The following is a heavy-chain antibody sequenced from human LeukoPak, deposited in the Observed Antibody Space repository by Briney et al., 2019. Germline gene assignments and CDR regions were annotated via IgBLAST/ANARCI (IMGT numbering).Heavy chain of an antibody. V-gene: IGHV3-15*01. CDR2: IKRKSDGGTT. CDR1: GFTFNDAW. D-gene: IGHD1-26*01. CDR3: ARDHGSEELAYFDY. Sequence: PGGSLRLSCAASGFTFNDAWMSWVRQAPGKGLEWVGRIKRKSDGGTTDFAAPVKGRFTISRDDSKNTMYMQMNSLRAEDTAVYYCARDHGSEELAYFDYWGQGTLVTVSS. J-gene: IGHJ4*02.